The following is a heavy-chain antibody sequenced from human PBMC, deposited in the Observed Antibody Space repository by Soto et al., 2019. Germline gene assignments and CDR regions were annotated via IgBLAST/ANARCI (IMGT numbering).Heavy chain of an antibody. D-gene: IGHD1-26*01. V-gene: IGHV1-18*01. CDR2: ISAYNGNT. CDR1: GYTFTSYG. CDR3: ARDLVGATVFVWYFDY. J-gene: IGHJ4*02. Sequence: QVQLVQSGAEVKKPGASVKVSCKASGYTFTSYGISWVRQAPGQGLAWMGWISAYNGNTNYAQKLQGRVTMTTDTATSTAYMELRSLRSDDTAVYYCARDLVGATVFVWYFDYWGQGTLVTVSS.